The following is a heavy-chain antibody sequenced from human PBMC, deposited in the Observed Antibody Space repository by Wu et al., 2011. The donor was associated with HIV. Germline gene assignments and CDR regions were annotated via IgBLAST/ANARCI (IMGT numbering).Heavy chain of an antibody. D-gene: IGHD2-8*02. CDR3: ARATRTAMPSGAPSNAFDI. V-gene: IGHV1-46*01. CDR1: GYTFIGYY. Sequence: QVQLVQSGAEVKKPGASVRVSCKASGYTFIGYYMHWVRQAPGQGLEWMGIINPSGGTTSYAQNFQGRVTMTRDTSTSTVYMELSSLRSEDTAVYYCARATRTAMPSGAPSNAFDIWGQGTVVTGLF. CDR2: INPSGGTT. J-gene: IGHJ3*02.